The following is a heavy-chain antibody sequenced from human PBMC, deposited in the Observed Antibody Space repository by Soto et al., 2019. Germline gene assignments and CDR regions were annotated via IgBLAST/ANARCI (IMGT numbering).Heavy chain of an antibody. CDR1: GYTLTEFS. V-gene: IGHV1-24*01. Sequence: AAVKVSCKVSGYTLTEFSMHWVRQAPGKGLEWMGGFDPEDGEAIYAQKFQGRVTMTEDTSTDTAYMELSSLTSEDTAVYYCATVGAGELATYFDYWGQGTLVTVSS. CDR2: FDPEDGEA. J-gene: IGHJ4*02. CDR3: ATVGAGELATYFDY. D-gene: IGHD3-16*01.